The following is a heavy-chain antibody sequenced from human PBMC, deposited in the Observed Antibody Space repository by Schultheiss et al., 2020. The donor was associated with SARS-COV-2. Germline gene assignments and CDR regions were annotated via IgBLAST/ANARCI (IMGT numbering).Heavy chain of an antibody. D-gene: IGHD3-9*01. Sequence: SVKVSCKASGFTFTSSAVQWVRQARGQRLEWIGWIVVGSGNTNYAQKFQERVTITRYMSTRTAYMELSSLRSEDTAVYYCARADMAHPSGHYYYYGMDVWGQGTTVTVSS. CDR2: IVVGSGNT. CDR3: ARADMAHPSGHYYYYGMDV. J-gene: IGHJ6*02. CDR1: GFTFTSSA. V-gene: IGHV1-58*01.